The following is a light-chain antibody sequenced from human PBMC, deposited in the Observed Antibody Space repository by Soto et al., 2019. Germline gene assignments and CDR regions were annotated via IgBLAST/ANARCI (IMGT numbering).Light chain of an antibody. CDR3: QQYNSATNT. Sequence: DIRMTQSPSSLSAFVGDTVTITCRASQDIIYYLAWYQQKPGKIPKLLIHSASTLQIGVQSRFSGTGSGTVFTLTINNLQPEDGATYYCQQYNSATNTFGQGSRLEIK. CDR1: QDIIYY. CDR2: SAS. V-gene: IGKV1-27*01. J-gene: IGKJ2*01.